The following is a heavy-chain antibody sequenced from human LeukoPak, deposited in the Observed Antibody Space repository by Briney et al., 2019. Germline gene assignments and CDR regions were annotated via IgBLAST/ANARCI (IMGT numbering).Heavy chain of an antibody. CDR2: ISYDGSNK. CDR3: AAAVSDAFDI. J-gene: IGHJ3*02. CDR1: GFTFSSYG. Sequence: GGSLRLSCAASGFTFSSYGMHWVRPAPGKGMEWVGVISYDGSNKYYADSVKGRFTISRDNSKNTLYLQMNSLRAEDTAVYYCAAAVSDAFDIWGQGTMVTVSS. D-gene: IGHD6-13*01. V-gene: IGHV3-30*03.